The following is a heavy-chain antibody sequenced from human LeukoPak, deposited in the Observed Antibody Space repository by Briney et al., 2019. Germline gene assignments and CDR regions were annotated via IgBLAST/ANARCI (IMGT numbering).Heavy chain of an antibody. V-gene: IGHV3-48*04. CDR2: ISGSSGII. Sequence: GGSLRLSCAASGFTFNTYTMNWVRQAPGKGLEWVSYISGSSGIIDYADSVRGRFIISRDNARNTVYLQMNSLRVEDTAVYYCVRDFRSADYWGQGTLVTVSS. J-gene: IGHJ4*02. CDR1: GFTFNTYT. CDR3: VRDFRSADY.